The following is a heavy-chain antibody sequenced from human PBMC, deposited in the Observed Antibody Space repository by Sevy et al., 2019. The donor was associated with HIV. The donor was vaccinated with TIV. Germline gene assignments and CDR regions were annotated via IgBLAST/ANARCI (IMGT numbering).Heavy chain of an antibody. Sequence: GGSLRLSCAASGFASGFTFSSFAMSWVRQLPGKGLEWVSTINGRGRSTYYADSVKGRFTLSRDNSNNALFLQMDSLTPEDTALCYCARPTPRIAPSSAAFFDSWGHGTLVTVSS. J-gene: IGHJ4*01. CDR3: ARPTPRIAPSSAAFFDS. CDR1: GFTFSSFA. CDR2: INGRGRST. V-gene: IGHV3-23*01. D-gene: IGHD6-6*01.